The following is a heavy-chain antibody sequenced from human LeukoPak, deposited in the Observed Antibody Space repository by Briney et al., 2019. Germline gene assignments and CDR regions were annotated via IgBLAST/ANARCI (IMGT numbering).Heavy chain of an antibody. J-gene: IGHJ4*02. CDR1: GFTFSSYS. V-gene: IGHV3-21*01. D-gene: IGHD3-3*01. Sequence: GGSLRLSCAASGFTFSSYSMNWVRQAPGKGLEWVSSISSSSSYIYYADSVKGRFTISRDNAKNSLYLQMNSLRAEDTAVYYCARGRSEWLLTHQTFDYWGQGTLVTVSS. CDR2: ISSSSSYI. CDR3: ARGRSEWLLTHQTFDY.